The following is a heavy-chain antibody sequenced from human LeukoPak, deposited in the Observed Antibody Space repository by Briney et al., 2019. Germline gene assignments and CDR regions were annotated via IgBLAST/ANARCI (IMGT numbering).Heavy chain of an antibody. CDR3: AKDSRGTYYYGMDV. CDR2: ISWNSGSI. Sequence: GGSLRLSCAASGFTFDDYAMHWVRQAPGKGLEWVSGISWNSGSIGYADSVEGRFTISRDNAKNSLYLQMNSLRAEDTALYYCAKDSRGTYYYGMDVWGQGTTVTVSS. CDR1: GFTFDDYA. V-gene: IGHV3-9*01. D-gene: IGHD3-10*01. J-gene: IGHJ6*02.